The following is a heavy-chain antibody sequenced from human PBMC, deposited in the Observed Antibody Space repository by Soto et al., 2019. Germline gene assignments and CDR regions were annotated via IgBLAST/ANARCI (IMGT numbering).Heavy chain of an antibody. Sequence: QVQLQESGPGLVKPSQTLSLTCTVSGGSINSGGYYWSSIRQHPGKGLEWIGYIYNSGSTSYNPSLKGRVNISVDTSKNQCSLKLSSVTAADTAVYCCARGITMVRGVIHTPYFDYWGQGTLVTVSS. CDR2: IYNSGST. CDR1: GGSINSGGYY. D-gene: IGHD3-10*01. J-gene: IGHJ4*02. CDR3: ARGITMVRGVIHTPYFDY. V-gene: IGHV4-31*03.